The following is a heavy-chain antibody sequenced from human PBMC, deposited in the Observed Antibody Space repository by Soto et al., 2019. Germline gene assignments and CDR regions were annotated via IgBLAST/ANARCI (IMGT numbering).Heavy chain of an antibody. J-gene: IGHJ4*02. D-gene: IGHD3-22*01. CDR2: ISYNGNFE. CDR1: GLTFSSYA. CDR3: ARDYNDGTGRFDY. Sequence: RGSLRLSCAVSGLTFSSYAMHWVRQAPGKGLEWVATISYNGNFEDYADSVKGRFTISRDNPKNTLYLQMNSLRAEDTAVYYCARDYNDGTGRFDYWGQGTLVTVSS. V-gene: IGHV3-30-3*01.